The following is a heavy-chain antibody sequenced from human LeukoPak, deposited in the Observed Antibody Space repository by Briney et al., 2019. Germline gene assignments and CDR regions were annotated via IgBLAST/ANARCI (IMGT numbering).Heavy chain of an antibody. CDR3: AKDSEYYYDSSGYYD. Sequence: GGSLRLSCAASGFTVSSNYMSWVRQAPGKGLEWVSVIYSGGSTYYADSVKGRFTISRDNSKNTLYLQMNSLRAEDTAVYYCAKDSEYYYDSSGYYDWGQGTLVTVSS. CDR1: GFTVSSNY. D-gene: IGHD3-22*01. CDR2: IYSGGST. J-gene: IGHJ4*02. V-gene: IGHV3-53*01.